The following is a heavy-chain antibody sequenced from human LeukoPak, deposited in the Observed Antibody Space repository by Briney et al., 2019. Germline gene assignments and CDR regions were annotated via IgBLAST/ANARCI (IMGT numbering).Heavy chain of an antibody. V-gene: IGHV3-30-3*01. D-gene: IGHD3-10*01. Sequence: GGPLRLPCAASGFTFTSYAMHWVRQAPGKGLQWVAVISYDGSNKYYGDSVKGRFTISRDNSKNTLYLQMNSLRAEDTAVYYCARARRSYGSGSYYFDYWGQGTLVTVST. CDR3: ARARRSYGSGSYYFDY. CDR1: GFTFTSYA. J-gene: IGHJ4*02. CDR2: ISYDGSNK.